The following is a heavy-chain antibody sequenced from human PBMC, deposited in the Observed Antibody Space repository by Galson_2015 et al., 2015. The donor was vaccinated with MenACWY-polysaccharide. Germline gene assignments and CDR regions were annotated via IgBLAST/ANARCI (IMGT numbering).Heavy chain of an antibody. CDR1: EFTFSRDG. CDR2: ISGGGGST. J-gene: IGHJ5*02. CDR3: AKGNSGSYAWFDP. Sequence: SLRLSCAASEFTFSRDGMTWVRQAPGKGLEWVAGISGGGGSTYYADSVKGRFTISRDNSKNTLYMQMNSLRAEDTAVYYCAKGNSGSYAWFDPWGQGTLVTVSS. V-gene: IGHV3-23*01. D-gene: IGHD1-26*01.